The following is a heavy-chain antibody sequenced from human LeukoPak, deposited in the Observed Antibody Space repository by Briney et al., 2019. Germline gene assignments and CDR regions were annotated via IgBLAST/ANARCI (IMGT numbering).Heavy chain of an antibody. CDR3: ARDNSVRDEAWWFNP. D-gene: IGHD5-24*01. V-gene: IGHV3-23*01. J-gene: IGHJ5*02. CDR1: GFTFSSYW. Sequence: GGSLRLSCAAPGFTFSSYWMHWVRQAPGKGLEWVSAISGSGGSTYYADSVKGRFTISRDNSKNTLYLQMNSLRAEDTAVYYCARDNSVRDEAWWFNPWGQGTLVTVSS. CDR2: ISGSGGST.